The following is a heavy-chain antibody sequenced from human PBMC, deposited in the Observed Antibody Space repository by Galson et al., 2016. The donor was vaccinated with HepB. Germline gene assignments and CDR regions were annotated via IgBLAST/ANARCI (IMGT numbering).Heavy chain of an antibody. D-gene: IGHD3-10*01. CDR3: ARGVSMVRGWLDP. Sequence: TLSLTCNVSGAFISSGGYYWNWIRLHPGKGLEWIGCVYYSGSTYYNPSLESRATISVDTSENQFSLKLTSVTAADTAVYYWARGVSMVRGWLDPWGQGTRVTVSS. V-gene: IGHV4-31*03. CDR1: GAFISSGGYY. J-gene: IGHJ5*02. CDR2: VYYSGST.